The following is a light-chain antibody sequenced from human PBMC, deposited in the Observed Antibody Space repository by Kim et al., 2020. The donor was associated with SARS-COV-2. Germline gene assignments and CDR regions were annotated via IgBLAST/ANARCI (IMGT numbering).Light chain of an antibody. Sequence: EIVLTLSPGTLSLSPGERATLSCRASQSVSSNFLAWYQQKPGQSPRLLIYGASSRATGIPDRFSGSGSGTDFTLTISRLEPEDFAVYYCQQYGSSPPWTFGQGTKVEIK. CDR1: QSVSSNF. J-gene: IGKJ1*01. CDR3: QQYGSSPPWT. V-gene: IGKV3-20*01. CDR2: GAS.